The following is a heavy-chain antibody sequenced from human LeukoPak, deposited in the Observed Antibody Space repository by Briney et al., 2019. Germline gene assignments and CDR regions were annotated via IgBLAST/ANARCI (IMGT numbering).Heavy chain of an antibody. D-gene: IGHD6-6*01. CDR1: GFPLYSFA. Sequence: PGGSLRLPFGASGFPLYSFAMRWVPEAPGGGLEWGSAISGSGGTTYYADSVKGRFTISRDNSRNTLYLQMNSLRAEDTAVYYCAKPVSLEYSSSFDYWGQGTLVTVSS. CDR3: AKPVSLEYSSSFDY. V-gene: IGHV3-23*01. CDR2: ISGSGGTT. J-gene: IGHJ4*02.